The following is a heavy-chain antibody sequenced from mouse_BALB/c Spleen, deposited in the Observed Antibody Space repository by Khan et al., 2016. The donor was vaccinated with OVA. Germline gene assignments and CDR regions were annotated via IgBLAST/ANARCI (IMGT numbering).Heavy chain of an antibody. V-gene: IGHV2-9*02. CDR2: IWAGGST. J-gene: IGHJ4*01. D-gene: IGHD2-3*01. CDR1: GFSLTSYG. Sequence: QVQLKESGPGLVAPSQSLSIICTVSGFSLTSYGIHWVRQPPGKGLEWLGVIWAGGSTNYNSALMSRLSISKDNSKSQVFLKMNSLQTDDTAMYYCARGDGYYEDAMDYWGQGTSVTVSS. CDR3: ARGDGYYEDAMDY.